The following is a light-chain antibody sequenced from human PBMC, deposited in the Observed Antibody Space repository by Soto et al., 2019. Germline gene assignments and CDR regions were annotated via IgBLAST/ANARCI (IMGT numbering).Light chain of an antibody. CDR2: GNS. J-gene: IGLJ1*01. V-gene: IGLV1-40*01. CDR3: SSYAGSYRV. Sequence: QSVLTQPPSVSGAPGQRVTISCTGSSSNIGAGYDVHWYQQLPGTAPKLLIYGNSNRPSGVPDRFSGSKSGNTASLTVSGLQTEDEADYYCSSYAGSYRVFGTGTKLTVL. CDR1: SSNIGAGYD.